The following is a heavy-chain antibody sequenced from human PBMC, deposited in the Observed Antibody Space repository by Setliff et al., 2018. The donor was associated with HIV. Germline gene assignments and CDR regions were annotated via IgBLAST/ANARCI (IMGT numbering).Heavy chain of an antibody. V-gene: IGHV4-59*08. CDR1: GDSIRGYY. CDR3: ARQMPIPGIAITPVDY. J-gene: IGHJ4*02. D-gene: IGHD5-12*01. CDR2: VFYTGFA. Sequence: PSETLSLTCTVSGDSIRGYYWSWIRQPPGKGLEWMGYVFYTGFAACNPSLKSRLTISVDTSKSQFSLTLTSVTAADTAVYYCARQMPIPGIAITPVDYWGQGALVTVSS.